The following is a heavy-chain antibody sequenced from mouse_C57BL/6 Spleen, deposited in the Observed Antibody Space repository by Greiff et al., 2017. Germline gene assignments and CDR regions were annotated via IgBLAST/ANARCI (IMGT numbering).Heavy chain of an antibody. CDR3: ARNPLYSVYFDY. V-gene: IGHV3-6*01. CDR2: ISYDGSN. J-gene: IGHJ2*01. D-gene: IGHD2-1*01. Sequence: VQLQQSGPGLVKPSQSLSLTCSVTGYSITSGYYWNWIRQFPGNKLEWMGYISYDGSNNYNPSLKNRISITRDTSKNQFFLKLNSVTTEDTATXYCARNPLYSVYFDYWGQGTTLTVSS. CDR1: GYSITSGYY.